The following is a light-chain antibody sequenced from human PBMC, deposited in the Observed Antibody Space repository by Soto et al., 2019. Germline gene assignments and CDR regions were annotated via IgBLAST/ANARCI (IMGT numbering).Light chain of an antibody. CDR2: HNA. J-gene: IGLJ3*02. V-gene: IGLV1-40*01. Sequence: QAVVTQPPSLSGAPGQRVTISCTGSSSNIGAGYDVHWYQQLPGTAPKLLIYHNANRPSGVPDRFSGSKSGTSASLAITGLQAEDEADYYCQSYDSRLSGWVFGGETNLTVL. CDR1: SSNIGAGYD. CDR3: QSYDSRLSGWV.